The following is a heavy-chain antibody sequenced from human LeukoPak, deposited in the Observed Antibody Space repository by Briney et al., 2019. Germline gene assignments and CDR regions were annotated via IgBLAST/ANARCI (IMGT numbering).Heavy chain of an antibody. CDR2: ISGSGATT. CDR1: GFTFTSHA. D-gene: IGHD3-10*01. J-gene: IGHJ4*02. Sequence: PGGSLRLSCAASGFTFTSHAMSWVRQAPGKGLEWVSVISGSGATTYYADSVKGRFTISRDNSRNTLYLQMNSLRAEDTAVYYCARALQHYFGSGGSDYWGQGTLVTVSS. CDR3: ARALQHYFGSGGSDY. V-gene: IGHV3-23*01.